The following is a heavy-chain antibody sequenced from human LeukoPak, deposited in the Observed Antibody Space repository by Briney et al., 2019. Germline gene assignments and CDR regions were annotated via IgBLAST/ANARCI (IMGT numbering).Heavy chain of an antibody. J-gene: IGHJ3*02. D-gene: IGHD6-6*01. CDR1: GFTFSSYS. Sequence: PGGSLRLSCAASGFTFSSYSMNWVRQAPGKGLEWVSSISSSSSYIYYADSVKGRFTISRDNAKNTLYLQMNSLRAEDTAVYYCASLFEYSSSSAAFDIWGQGTMVTVSS. CDR3: ASLFEYSSSSAAFDI. V-gene: IGHV3-21*01. CDR2: ISSSSSYI.